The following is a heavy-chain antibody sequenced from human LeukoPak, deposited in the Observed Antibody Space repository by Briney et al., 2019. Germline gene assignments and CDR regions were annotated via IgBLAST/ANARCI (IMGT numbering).Heavy chain of an antibody. CDR1: GGSISSYY. CDR2: IYYSGST. CDR3: ARVGRNCSSTSCYRPYYYGMDV. J-gene: IGHJ6*02. Sequence: SETLSLTCTVSGGSISSYYWSWVRQPPGKGLEWIGYIYYSGSTKYNPSLRSRVTISVDTSKNHFSLKLSSVTAADTAVYYCARVGRNCSSTSCYRPYYYGMDVWGQGTTVTVSS. D-gene: IGHD2-2*01. V-gene: IGHV4-59*01.